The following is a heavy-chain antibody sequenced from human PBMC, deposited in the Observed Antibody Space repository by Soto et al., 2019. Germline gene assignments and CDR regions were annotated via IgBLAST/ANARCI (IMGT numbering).Heavy chain of an antibody. D-gene: IGHD3-10*01. CDR1: GFTFSSYA. V-gene: IGHV3-30-3*01. CDR2: ISYDVSNK. CDR3: ARDLGAHYYGSGSYYQTYYYYGMDV. Sequence: QVQLVESGGGVVQPGRSLRLSCAASGFTFSSYAMHWVRQAPGKGLEWVAVISYDVSNKYYADSVKGRFTISRDNSKNTLYLQMNSLRAEDTAVYYCARDLGAHYYGSGSYYQTYYYYGMDVWGQGTTVTVSS. J-gene: IGHJ6*02.